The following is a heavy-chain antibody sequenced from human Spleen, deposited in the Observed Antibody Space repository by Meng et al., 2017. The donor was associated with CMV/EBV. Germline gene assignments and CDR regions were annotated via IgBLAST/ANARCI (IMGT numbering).Heavy chain of an antibody. Sequence: ASVKVSCKASGYTFTGYYMHWVRQAPGQGLEWMGWINPNSAGTNYAQKFQGRVTMTRDTSISTAYLKLSSLRSEDTAVYYCARGYPMVATPGTGGWFDPWGQGTTVTVSS. CDR3: ARGYPMVATPGTGGWFDP. J-gene: IGHJ5*02. CDR2: INPNSAGT. D-gene: IGHD4-23*01. CDR1: GYTFTGYY. V-gene: IGHV1-2*02.